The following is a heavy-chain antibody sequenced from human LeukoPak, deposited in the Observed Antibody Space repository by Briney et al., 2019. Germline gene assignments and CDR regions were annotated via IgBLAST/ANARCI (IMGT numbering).Heavy chain of an antibody. J-gene: IGHJ4*02. CDR1: GYTFTGYY. CDR3: ARDLGGVFDY. D-gene: IGHD2-15*01. Sequence: SVKVSCKASGYTFTGYYMHWVRQAPGQGLEWMGRIIPILGIANYAQKFQGRVTITADKSTSTAYMELSSLRSEDTAVYYCARDLGGVFDYWGQGTLVTVSS. CDR2: IIPILGIA. V-gene: IGHV1-69*04.